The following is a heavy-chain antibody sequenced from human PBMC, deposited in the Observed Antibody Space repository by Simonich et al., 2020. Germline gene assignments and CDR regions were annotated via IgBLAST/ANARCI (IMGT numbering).Heavy chain of an antibody. Sequence: QVQLVQSGAEVKKPGASVKVSCKASGYTFTGYYMHWVRQAPGQGLGWMGWINPNSRGTNYAQKFQGRVTMTRDTSISTAYMELSRLRSDDTAVYYCARNGLVGILKAFDIWGQGTMVTVSS. D-gene: IGHD2-21*01. J-gene: IGHJ3*02. CDR1: GYTFTGYY. V-gene: IGHV1-2*02. CDR2: INPNSRGT. CDR3: ARNGLVGILKAFDI.